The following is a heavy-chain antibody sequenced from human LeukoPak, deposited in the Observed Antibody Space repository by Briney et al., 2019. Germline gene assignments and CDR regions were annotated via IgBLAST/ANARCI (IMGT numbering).Heavy chain of an antibody. J-gene: IGHJ3*02. V-gene: IGHV1-24*01. CDR2: FDPEDGET. Sequence: ASVKVSCKVSGYTLTELSMHWVRQAPGKGLEWMGCFDPEDGETIYAQKFQGRVTMTEDTSTDTAYMELSSLRSEDTAVYYCATTSLVGIRAFDIWGQGTMVTVSS. CDR3: ATTSLVGIRAFDI. D-gene: IGHD2-21*01. CDR1: GYTLTELS.